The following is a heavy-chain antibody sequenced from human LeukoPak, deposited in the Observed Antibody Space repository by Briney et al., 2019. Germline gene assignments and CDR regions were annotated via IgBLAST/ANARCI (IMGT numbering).Heavy chain of an antibody. CDR2: IRSSSYPI. CDR3: ARDSGYGDYLFDY. Sequence: GGSLRLSCAASGFTFSDYSMNWVRQAPGKGLEWLSYIRSSSYPIYYADSVKGRFTISRDNVKNSLYLQMNSLRAEDTAVYYCARDSGYGDYLFDYWGQGTLVTVSS. CDR1: GFTFSDYS. J-gene: IGHJ4*02. D-gene: IGHD4-17*01. V-gene: IGHV3-48*01.